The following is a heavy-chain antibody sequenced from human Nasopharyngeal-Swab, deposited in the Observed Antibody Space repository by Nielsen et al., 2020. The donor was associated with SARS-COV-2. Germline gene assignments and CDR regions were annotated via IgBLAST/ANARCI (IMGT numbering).Heavy chain of an antibody. CDR2: ISWNSGSI. Sequence: SLKISGAASGFTFDDYAMHWVRQAPGKGLEWVSGISWNSGSIGYADSVKGRFTISRDNAKNSLYLQMNSLRAEDTALYYCAKDTMDTAMVMDVWGQGTTVTVSS. J-gene: IGHJ6*02. CDR3: AKDTMDTAMVMDV. D-gene: IGHD5-18*01. V-gene: IGHV3-9*01. CDR1: GFTFDDYA.